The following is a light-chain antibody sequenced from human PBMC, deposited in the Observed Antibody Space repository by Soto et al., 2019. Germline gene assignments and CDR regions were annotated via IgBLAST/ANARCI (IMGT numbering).Light chain of an antibody. CDR3: QQRSNWLIT. J-gene: IGKJ5*01. V-gene: IGKV3-11*01. CDR1: QSVSSY. CDR2: DAS. Sequence: EIVLTQSPATLSLSPGERATLSCRASQSVSSYLAWYQQKPGQAPRLLIYDASNRATGIPARFSGSGSGTDLPLTISSLEPEDFAVYYCQQRSNWLITFGQGTRLEIK.